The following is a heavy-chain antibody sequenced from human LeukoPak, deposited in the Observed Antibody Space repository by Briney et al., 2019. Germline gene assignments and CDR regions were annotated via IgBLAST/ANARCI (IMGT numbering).Heavy chain of an antibody. CDR3: ARSSESYDSSGYYSYYFDY. Sequence: SETLSLTCTVSGGSISSYYWSWIRLPPGKGLEWIGYIHYSGSTNYNPSLRSRVTISVDTSKNQFSLKLSSVTAADTAVYYCARSSESYDSSGYYSYYFDYWGQGTLVTVSS. CDR2: IHYSGST. CDR1: GGSISSYY. V-gene: IGHV4-59*01. J-gene: IGHJ4*02. D-gene: IGHD3-22*01.